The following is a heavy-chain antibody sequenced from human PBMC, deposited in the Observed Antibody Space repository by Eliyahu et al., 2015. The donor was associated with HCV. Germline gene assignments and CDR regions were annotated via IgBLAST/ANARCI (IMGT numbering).Heavy chain of an antibody. CDR1: GFTFSNYG. CDR3: AREKYSSVWWECFDY. D-gene: IGHD6-19*01. CDR2: IWYDGSNK. V-gene: IGHV3-33*01. Sequence: GFTFSNYGMHWVRQAPGKGLEWVAVIWYDGSNKYYADSVKGRFTISRDNSKNTLNLQMNSLRADDTAVYYCAREKYSSVWWECFDYWGQGTLVTVSS. J-gene: IGHJ4*02.